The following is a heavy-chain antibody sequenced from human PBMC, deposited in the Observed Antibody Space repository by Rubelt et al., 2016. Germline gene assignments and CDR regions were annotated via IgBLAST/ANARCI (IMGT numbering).Heavy chain of an antibody. V-gene: IGHV4-59*01. D-gene: IGHD3-22*01. CDR1: GGSISSYY. CDR3: ARGDYSDGSGYYYQYFQY. CDR2: IFYSGNS. J-gene: IGHJ1*01. Sequence: QVQLQESGPGLVKPSETLSLTCTVSGGSISSYYWSWIRQPPGKGLEWIGYIFYSGNSNYNPSLKSRVTISVDTSKNQFSLKLSSVTAADTAVYYCARGDYSDGSGYYYQYFQYWGQGTLVTVSS.